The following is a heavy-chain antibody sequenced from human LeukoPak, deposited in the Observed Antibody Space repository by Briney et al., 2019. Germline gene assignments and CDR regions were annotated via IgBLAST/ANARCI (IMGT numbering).Heavy chain of an antibody. J-gene: IGHJ3*02. CDR1: GGSISSSSYY. D-gene: IGHD5-24*01. CDR2: IYYSGST. V-gene: IGHV4-39*01. CDR3: ARIVEMATIDAFDI. Sequence: TLSLTCTVSGGSISSSSYYWGWIRQPPGKGLEWIGCIYYSGSTYYNPSLKSRVTISVDTSKNQLSLELSSVTAADTAVYYCARIVEMATIDAFDIWGQGTMVTVSS.